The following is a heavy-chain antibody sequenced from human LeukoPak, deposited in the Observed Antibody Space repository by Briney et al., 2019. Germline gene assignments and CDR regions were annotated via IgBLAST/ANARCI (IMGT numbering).Heavy chain of an antibody. J-gene: IGHJ3*02. D-gene: IGHD2-21*01. CDR3: TGSRTLWGAFDI. V-gene: IGHV3-13*05. CDR2: ICTANKP. Sequence: GGTLRLLCAASGFTYSSHDMHWVRQTTGKGLEGVLGICTANKPYDLNSVKGLFIISKKNAKNSLYLQMNRLRAGDTAVYYWTGSRTLWGAFDIWGQGTMVTVSS. CDR1: GFTYSSHD.